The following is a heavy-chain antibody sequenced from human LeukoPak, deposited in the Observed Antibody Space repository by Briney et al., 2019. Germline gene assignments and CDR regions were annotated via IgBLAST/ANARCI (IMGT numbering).Heavy chain of an antibody. D-gene: IGHD3-10*01. CDR3: ARGVYYYGSGSYSTIFDY. J-gene: IGHJ4*02. CDR2: IYYSGST. V-gene: IGHV4-31*03. CDR1: GGSISSGGYY. Sequence: SETLSLTCTVSGGSISSGGYYWSWTRQHPGKGLEWIGYIYYSGSTYYNPSLKSRVTISVDTSKNQFSLKLSSVTAADTPVYYCARGVYYYGSGSYSTIFDYWGQGTLVTVSS.